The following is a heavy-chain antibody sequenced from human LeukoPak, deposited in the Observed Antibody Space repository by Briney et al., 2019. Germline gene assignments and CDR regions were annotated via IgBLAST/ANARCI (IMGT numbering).Heavy chain of an antibody. V-gene: IGHV3-30*02. CDR3: AKIVTTVSHFDY. CDR2: IRYDGSNK. CDR1: GFTFSSYG. J-gene: IGHJ4*02. Sequence: PGGSLRLSCAASGFTFSSYGMHWVRQAPGKGLEWVAFIRYDGSNKYYADSVKGRFTISRDNSKNTLYLQMNGLRAEDTSVYYCAKIVTTVSHFDYWGQGTLVTVSS. D-gene: IGHD4-17*01.